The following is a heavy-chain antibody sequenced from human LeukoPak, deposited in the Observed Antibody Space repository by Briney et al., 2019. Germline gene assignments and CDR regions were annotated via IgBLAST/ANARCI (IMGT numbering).Heavy chain of an antibody. Sequence: GGSLRLSCAASGFTFSSYGMHWVRQAPGKGLEWVAVISYDGRSKYYADSVKGRFTISRDNSKNTLYLQMNSLRAEDTAVYYCARDMKDIVVPRDPWGQGTLVTVSS. V-gene: IGHV3-30*03. CDR3: ARDMKDIVVPRDP. J-gene: IGHJ5*02. CDR1: GFTFSSYG. D-gene: IGHD2-15*01. CDR2: ISYDGRSK.